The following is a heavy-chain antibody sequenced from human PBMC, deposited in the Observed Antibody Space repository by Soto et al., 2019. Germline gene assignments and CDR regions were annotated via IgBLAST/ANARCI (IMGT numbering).Heavy chain of an antibody. V-gene: IGHV3-66*01. CDR2: IYSGGST. CDR3: AREIPGGVYYYYYYMDV. D-gene: IGHD3-3*01. Sequence: PGGSLRLSCAASGFTVSSNYMSWVRQAPGKGLEWVSVIYSGGSTYYADSVKGRFTISRDNSKNTLYLQMNSLRAEDTAVYYCAREIPGGVYYYYYYMDVWGKGTTVTVSS. J-gene: IGHJ6*03. CDR1: GFTVSSNY.